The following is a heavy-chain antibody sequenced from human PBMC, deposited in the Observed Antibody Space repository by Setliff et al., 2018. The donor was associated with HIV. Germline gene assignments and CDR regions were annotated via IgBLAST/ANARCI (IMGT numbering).Heavy chain of an antibody. V-gene: IGHV1-46*01. J-gene: IGHJ3*02. CDR2: INPSGGST. CDR3: ARLFITDGISSSAFDI. Sequence: ASVKVSCKASGYTLINYYMYWVRQAPGQGLEWMGIINPSGGSTSYAQKFQGRVTMTRDTSTSTVYMELNSLRSDDTAVYYCARLFITDGISSSAFDIWGQGTMVTVSS. CDR1: GYTLINYY. D-gene: IGHD6-6*01.